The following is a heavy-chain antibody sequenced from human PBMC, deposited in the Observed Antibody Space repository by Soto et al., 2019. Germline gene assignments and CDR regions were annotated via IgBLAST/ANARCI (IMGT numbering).Heavy chain of an antibody. Sequence: ASVKVSCKASGYTFTSYDINWVRQATGQGLEWMGWMNPNSGNTGYAQKFQGRVTMTRNTSISTAYMGLSSLRSEDTAVYYCARDWGERTYYYYGMDVWGQGTTVTVSS. CDR1: GYTFTSYD. CDR2: MNPNSGNT. D-gene: IGHD3-16*01. CDR3: ARDWGERTYYYYGMDV. V-gene: IGHV1-8*01. J-gene: IGHJ6*02.